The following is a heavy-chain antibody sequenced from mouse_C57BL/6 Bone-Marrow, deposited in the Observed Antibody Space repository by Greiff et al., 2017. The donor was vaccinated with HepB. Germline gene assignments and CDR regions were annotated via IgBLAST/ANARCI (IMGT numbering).Heavy chain of an antibody. D-gene: IGHD1-1*01. V-gene: IGHV5-4*03. CDR1: GFTFSSYA. CDR2: ISDGGSYT. CDR3: ARYQSTGYFDV. Sequence: EVKLVESGGGLVKPGGSLKLSCAASGFTFSSYAMSWVRQTPEKRLEWVATISDGGSYTYYPDNVKGRFTISRDNAKNNLYLQMSHLKSEDTAMYYCARYQSTGYFDVWGTGTTVTVSS. J-gene: IGHJ1*03.